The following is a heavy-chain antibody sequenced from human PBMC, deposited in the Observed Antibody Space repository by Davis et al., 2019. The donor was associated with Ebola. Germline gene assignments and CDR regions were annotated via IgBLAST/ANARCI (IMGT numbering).Heavy chain of an antibody. CDR1: DGSMRGYY. CDR3: AREGSSGWNRANWFDP. J-gene: IGHJ5*02. CDR2: MHISGRT. V-gene: IGHV4-4*07. Sequence: SETLSLTCTVSDGSMRGYYWSWIRQPAGKGLEWIGRMHISGRTDYKPSLKSRVTMSVDTSKNQFSLKVRSVNAADTAVYYCAREGSSGWNRANWFDPWGQGTLVTVSS. D-gene: IGHD6-19*01.